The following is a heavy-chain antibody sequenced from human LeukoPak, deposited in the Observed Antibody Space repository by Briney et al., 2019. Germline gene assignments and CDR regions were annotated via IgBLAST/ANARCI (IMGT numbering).Heavy chain of an antibody. V-gene: IGHV4-59*01. D-gene: IGHD3-22*01. CDR1: GGSISSYY. J-gene: IGHJ4*02. CDR3: ARDQLGGYYYDY. CDR2: IYYSGST. Sequence: SETLSLTCTVSGGSISSYYWSWIRQPPGKGLEWIGYIYYSGSTNYNPSLKSRVTIAVDTSKNQFSLKLSSVTAADTAVYYCARDQLGGYYYDYWGQGTLVTVSS.